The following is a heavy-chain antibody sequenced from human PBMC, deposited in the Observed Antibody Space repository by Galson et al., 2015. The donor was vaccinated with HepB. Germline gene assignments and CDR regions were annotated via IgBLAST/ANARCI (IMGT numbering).Heavy chain of an antibody. CDR3: ARVWGGYTIRWFDP. J-gene: IGHJ5*02. CDR2: INHSGST. Sequence: ETLSLPCAVYGGSFSGYYWSWIRQPPGKGLEWIGEINHSGSTNYNPSLKSRVTISVDTSKNQFSLKLSSVTAADTAVYYCARVWGGYTIRWFDPWGQGTLVTVSS. V-gene: IGHV4-34*01. D-gene: IGHD5-12*01. CDR1: GGSFSGYY.